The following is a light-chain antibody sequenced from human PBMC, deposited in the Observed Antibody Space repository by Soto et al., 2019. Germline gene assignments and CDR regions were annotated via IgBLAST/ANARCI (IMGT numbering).Light chain of an antibody. J-gene: IGLJ2*01. Sequence: QSVLTQPPSASGTPGQRVTISCSESSSNIGSNYVYWYQQLPGTAPKLLIYSNNQRPSGVPDRFSGSESGTSASLAISGLRSEDEADYYCAAWDDSLSGVVFGGGTKVTVL. CDR3: AAWDDSLSGVV. CDR1: SSNIGSNY. V-gene: IGLV1-47*02. CDR2: SNN.